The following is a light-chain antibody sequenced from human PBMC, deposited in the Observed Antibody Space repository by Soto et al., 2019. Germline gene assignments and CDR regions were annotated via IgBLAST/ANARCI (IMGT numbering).Light chain of an antibody. CDR3: FSYAGTSTGL. V-gene: IGLV2-11*01. CDR2: DVS. CDR1: SSDVGGYNY. Sequence: QSALTQPRSVSGSPGQSVTISCTGTSSDVGGYNYVSWYQQHPGKAPKLMIYDVSKRPSGVPDRFSGSKSGNTASLTISGLQAEDEADYYCFSYAGTSTGLFGGGTKLTVL. J-gene: IGLJ2*01.